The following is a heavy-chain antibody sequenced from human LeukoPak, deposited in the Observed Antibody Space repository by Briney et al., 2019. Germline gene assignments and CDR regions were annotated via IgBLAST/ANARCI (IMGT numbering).Heavy chain of an antibody. J-gene: IGHJ4*02. CDR3: ASIPGSSTGWFHFDN. V-gene: IGHV4-39*01. CDR1: GGSVSSSNYH. D-gene: IGHD1-14*01. CDR2: LFSTGIT. Sequence: SETLSLTCTVSGGSVSSSNYHWAWIRQSPGMGLEWIGTLFSTGITSQTPDASLRSRVTLSVDTSRNQFSLELRSLTAADTAIFYCASIPGSSTGWFHFDNWGQGTLVTVSS.